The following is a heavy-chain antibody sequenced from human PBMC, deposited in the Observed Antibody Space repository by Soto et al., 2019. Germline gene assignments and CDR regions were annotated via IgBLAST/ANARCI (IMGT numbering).Heavy chain of an antibody. J-gene: IGHJ6*02. D-gene: IGHD2-21*02. Sequence: SVKVSCKASGGTFSSYAISWVRQAPGQGLEWMGGIIPIFGTANYAQKFQGRVTITADKSTSTAYMELSSLRSEDTAVYYCARDHGCGGDGYSVGRYYGMDVWG. CDR3: ARDHGCGGDGYSVGRYYGMDV. CDR1: GGTFSSYA. CDR2: IIPIFGTA. V-gene: IGHV1-69*06.